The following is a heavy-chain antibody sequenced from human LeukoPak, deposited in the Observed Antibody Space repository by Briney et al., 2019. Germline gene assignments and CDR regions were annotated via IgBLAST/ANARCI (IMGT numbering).Heavy chain of an antibody. J-gene: IGHJ4*02. CDR2: MNQDGSEK. CDR1: GFTFSTYW. CDR3: ARGGELLRPADY. D-gene: IGHD1-26*01. Sequence: GSLRLSCAASGFTFSTYWMSWVRQAPGKGLEWVANMNQDGSEKYYVDSVKGRFTISRDNAKNSLYLQMNNLRPEDTAVYYCARGGELLRPADYWGQGTLVTVSS. V-gene: IGHV3-7*01.